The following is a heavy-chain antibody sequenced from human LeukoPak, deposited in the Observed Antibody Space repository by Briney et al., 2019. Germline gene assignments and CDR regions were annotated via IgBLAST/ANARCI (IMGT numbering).Heavy chain of an antibody. CDR2: ISAYNGNT. J-gene: IGHJ4*02. CDR1: GYTFTSYG. V-gene: IGHV1-18*04. CDR3: ARGTGYSSGWQNFDY. Sequence: ASVKVSCKASGYTFTSYGINWVRQAPGQGLEWMGGISAYNGNTNYAQKLQGRVTMTTEKSTSTAYMELRSLRSDDTAVYYCARGTGYSSGWQNFDYWGQGTLVTVSS. D-gene: IGHD6-19*01.